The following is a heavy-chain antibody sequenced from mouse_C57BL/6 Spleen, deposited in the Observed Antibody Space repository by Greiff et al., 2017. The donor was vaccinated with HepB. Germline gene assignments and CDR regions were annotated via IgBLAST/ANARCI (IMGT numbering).Heavy chain of an antibody. D-gene: IGHD2-4*01. V-gene: IGHV2-2*01. Sequence: QVQLKESGPGLVQPSQSLSITCTVSGFSLTSYGVHWVRQSPGKGLEWLGVIWSGGSTDYNAAFISRLSISKDNSKSQVFFKMNSLQADDTAIYYCARMPYDYDEYYAMDYWGQGTSVTVSS. CDR3: ARMPYDYDEYYAMDY. CDR1: GFSLTSYG. J-gene: IGHJ4*01. CDR2: IWSGGST.